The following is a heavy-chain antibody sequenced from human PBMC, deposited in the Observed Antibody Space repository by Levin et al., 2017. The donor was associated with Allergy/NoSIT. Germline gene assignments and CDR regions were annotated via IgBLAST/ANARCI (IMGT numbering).Heavy chain of an antibody. CDR1: GYTFTGYY. J-gene: IGHJ4*02. CDR3: ARVGQYGSGSYLVY. CDR2: INPNSGGT. D-gene: IGHD3-10*01. Sequence: ASVKVSCKASGYTFTGYYMHWVRQAPGQGLEWMGWINPNSGGTNYAQKFQGRVTMTRDTSVSTAYMELSRLTSDDTAVYYCARVGQYGSGSYLVYWGQGALVTVSS. V-gene: IGHV1-2*02.